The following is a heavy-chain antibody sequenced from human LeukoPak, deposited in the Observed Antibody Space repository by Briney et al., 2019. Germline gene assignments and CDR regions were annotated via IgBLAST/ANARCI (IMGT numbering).Heavy chain of an antibody. D-gene: IGHD1-1*01. CDR2: ISAYNGNT. Sequence: AAVNVSCKATGYTFTNYGITYVRQAPGQGLEWMGWISAYNGNTNYAQKLQGRVNMTTDTHTSTAYMQLQSLRSDDSAVYYCVRGRRYSPDYWGQGTLVTVSS. J-gene: IGHJ4*02. CDR1: GYTFTNYG. V-gene: IGHV1-18*01. CDR3: VRGRRYSPDY.